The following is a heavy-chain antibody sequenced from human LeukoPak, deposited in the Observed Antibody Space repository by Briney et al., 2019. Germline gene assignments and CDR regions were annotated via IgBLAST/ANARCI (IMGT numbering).Heavy chain of an antibody. D-gene: IGHD3-3*01. V-gene: IGHV4-59*08. CDR2: IFYGGSS. Sequence: SESLSLTCTVSGGSISSYYWSWIRQPPGKGLEWVGFIFYGGSSNYNPSLKSRPTISVDTSNNQSSLKLSSVTAADTAVYYCARHTGLRFGYFVYWGQGTLVTVSS. CDR3: ARHTGLRFGYFVY. J-gene: IGHJ4*02. CDR1: GGSISSYY.